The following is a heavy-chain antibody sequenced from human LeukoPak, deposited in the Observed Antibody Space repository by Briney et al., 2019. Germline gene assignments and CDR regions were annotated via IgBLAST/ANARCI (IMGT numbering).Heavy chain of an antibody. CDR2: INHSGST. CDR1: GGSVAMTTYY. D-gene: IGHD3-10*01. CDR3: ARGPYYYGSGSYSFEFDY. V-gene: IGHV4-39*07. Sequence: SETLSLTCSVSGGSVAMTTYYWGWIRQPPGKGLEWIGEINHSGSTNYNPSLKSRVTISVDTSKNQFSLKLSSVTAADTAVYYCARGPYYYGSGSYSFEFDYWGQGTLVTVSS. J-gene: IGHJ4*02.